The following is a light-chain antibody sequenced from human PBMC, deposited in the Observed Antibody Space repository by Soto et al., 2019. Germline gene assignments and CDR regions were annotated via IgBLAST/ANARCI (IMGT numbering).Light chain of an antibody. CDR2: GAS. V-gene: IGKV3-20*01. CDR1: HTVNSNY. CDR3: QQHGDSLT. J-gene: IGKJ4*01. Sequence: ETVLTQSLGTLSLSPGERATLSCRASHTVNSNYLGWYQQKPGQAPRLLMDGASSRATGIPDRFSGSGSGTDFTLTISRLEPEDFAVYYCQQHGDSLTFGGGTKVDIK.